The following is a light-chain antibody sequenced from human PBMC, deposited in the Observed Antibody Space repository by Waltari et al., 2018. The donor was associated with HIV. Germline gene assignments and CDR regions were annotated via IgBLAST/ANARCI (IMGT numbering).Light chain of an antibody. V-gene: IGLV1-47*01. CDR2: AND. CDR1: NSNVDFSS. Sequence: QSVLTQTPSLSGTPGQRVTISCSGSNSNVDFSSVYCYQRVPGAAPKLRIFANDQRPLGVPDRFSGSKSGSSASLAISGLRSEDEADYYCATWADILSAWVFGGGTRVTVL. CDR3: ATWADILSAWV. J-gene: IGLJ3*02.